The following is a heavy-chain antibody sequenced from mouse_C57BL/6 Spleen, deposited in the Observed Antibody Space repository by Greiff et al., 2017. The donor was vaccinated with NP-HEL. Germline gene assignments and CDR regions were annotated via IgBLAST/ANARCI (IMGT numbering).Heavy chain of an antibody. CDR2: INPYNGDT. V-gene: IGHV1-20*01. CDR3: ASEDYGSSYWYFDV. D-gene: IGHD1-1*01. J-gene: IGHJ1*03. CDR1: GYSFTGYF. Sequence: VQLKESGPELVKPGDSVKISCKASGYSFTGYFMNWVMQSHGKSLEWIGRINPYNGDTFYNQKFKGKATLTVDKSSSTAHMELRSLTSEDSAVYYCASEDYGSSYWYFDVWGTGTTVTVSS.